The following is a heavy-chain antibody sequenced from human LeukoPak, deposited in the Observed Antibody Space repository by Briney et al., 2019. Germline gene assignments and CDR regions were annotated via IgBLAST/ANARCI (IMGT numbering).Heavy chain of an antibody. CDR2: IYVTGT. Sequence: SETLSLTCTVSGGSIGTYYWSWIRQSPGKGLEWIGYIYVTGTRYNPYLQSRVTISVDTSRNQFFLKTSSATAADPAVYSCARHIGGGIEDMDVWGKGTKVTVSS. CDR3: ARHIGGGIEDMDV. V-gene: IGHV4-59*08. J-gene: IGHJ6*03. D-gene: IGHD3-16*02. CDR1: GGSIGTYY.